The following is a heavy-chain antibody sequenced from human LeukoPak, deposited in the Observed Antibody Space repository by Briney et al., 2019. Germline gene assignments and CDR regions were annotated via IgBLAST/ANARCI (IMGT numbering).Heavy chain of an antibody. CDR2: ISYDGSNK. D-gene: IGHD6-13*01. CDR1: GFTFSSYG. V-gene: IGHV3-30*18. CDR3: AKTTGYSSSWYGAFDI. Sequence: GGSLRLSCAASGFTFSSYGMHWVRQAPGKGLEWVAVISYDGSNKYYADSVKGRFTISRDNSKNTLYLQMNSLRAEDTAVYYCAKTTGYSSSWYGAFDIWGQGTMVTVSS. J-gene: IGHJ3*02.